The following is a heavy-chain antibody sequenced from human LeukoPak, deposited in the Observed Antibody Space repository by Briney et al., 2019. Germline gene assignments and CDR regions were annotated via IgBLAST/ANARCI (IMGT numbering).Heavy chain of an antibody. CDR1: GFTFSSYG. J-gene: IGHJ6*03. V-gene: IGHV3-48*01. Sequence: TGGSLRLSCAASGFTFSSYGMHWVRQAPGKGLEWVSYISSSSSTIYYADSVKGRFTISRDNAKNSLYLQMNSLRAEDTAVYYCAAYQDRYYYMDVWGKGTTVTVSS. CDR3: AAYQDRYYYMDV. CDR2: ISSSSSTI.